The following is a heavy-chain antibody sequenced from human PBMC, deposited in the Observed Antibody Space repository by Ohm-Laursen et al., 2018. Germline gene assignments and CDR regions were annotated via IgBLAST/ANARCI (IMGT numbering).Heavy chain of an antibody. J-gene: IGHJ6*02. Sequence: SLRLSCTASGFTFSSYAMSWVRQAPGKGLEWVSAISGSDGSTYYADSVKGRFTISRDNSKNTLCLQMNSLRAEDTAVYYCAKDYYDSSGYYLYYYGMDVWGQGTTVTVSS. V-gene: IGHV3-23*01. D-gene: IGHD3-22*01. CDR2: ISGSDGST. CDR1: GFTFSSYA. CDR3: AKDYYDSSGYYLYYYGMDV.